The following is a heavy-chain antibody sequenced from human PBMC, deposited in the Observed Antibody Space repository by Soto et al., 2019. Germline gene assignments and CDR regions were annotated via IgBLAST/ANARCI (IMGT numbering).Heavy chain of an antibody. CDR3: ARYRFPIVLMVYAIEY. Sequence: GGSLRLSCAASGFTFSSYAMHWVRQAPGKGLEWVAVISYDGSNKYYADSVKGRFTISRDNSKNTLYLQMNSLRAEDTAVYYCARYRFPIVLMVYAIEYWGQGTLVTVSS. D-gene: IGHD2-8*01. CDR2: ISYDGSNK. CDR1: GFTFSSYA. V-gene: IGHV3-30-3*01. J-gene: IGHJ4*02.